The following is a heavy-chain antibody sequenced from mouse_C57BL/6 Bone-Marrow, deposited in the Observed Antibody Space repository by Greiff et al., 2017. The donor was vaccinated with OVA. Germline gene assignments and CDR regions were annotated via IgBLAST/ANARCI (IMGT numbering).Heavy chain of an antibody. J-gene: IGHJ4*01. CDR2: IYPRSGNT. Sequence: VKLQESGAELARPGASVKLSCKASGYTFTSYGISWVKQRTGQGLEWIGEIYPRSGNTYYNEKFKGKATLTADKSSSTAYMELRSLTSEDSAVYFCARGDYDGYYVPYYYAMNYWGQGTSVTVSS. CDR1: GYTFTSYG. D-gene: IGHD2-3*01. V-gene: IGHV1-81*01. CDR3: ARGDYDGYYVPYYYAMNY.